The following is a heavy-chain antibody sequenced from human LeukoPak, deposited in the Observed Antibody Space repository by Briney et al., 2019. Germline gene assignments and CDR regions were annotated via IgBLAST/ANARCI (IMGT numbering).Heavy chain of an antibody. V-gene: IGHV1-46*01. CDR1: GYTFTSYY. CDR2: INPSGGAT. Sequence: ASVKVSCKASGYTFTSYYMHWVRQAPGQGLEWMGLINPSGGATDYAQRFRGRVTMTRDTSTTTVYVELSSLRSEDTAVYYCARARDYRSSAYPPDYWGQGTLVTVSS. D-gene: IGHD3-22*01. CDR3: ARARDYRSSAYPPDY. J-gene: IGHJ4*02.